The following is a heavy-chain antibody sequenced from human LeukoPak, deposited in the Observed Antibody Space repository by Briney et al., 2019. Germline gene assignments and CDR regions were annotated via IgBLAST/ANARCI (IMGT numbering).Heavy chain of an antibody. V-gene: IGHV3-23*01. J-gene: IGHJ4*02. CDR1: GFTFRNYA. CDR2: ISNGGETT. D-gene: IGHD5-12*01. Sequence: PGESLRLSCAASGFTFRNYAMTWVRQAPGRGLEWVSSISNGGETTYNSDSAKGRFTISRDNSENTLYLQMNSLRAEDTAIYYCAKDAKTGGYVTSFDYWGRGALVTVSS. CDR3: AKDAKTGGYVTSFDY.